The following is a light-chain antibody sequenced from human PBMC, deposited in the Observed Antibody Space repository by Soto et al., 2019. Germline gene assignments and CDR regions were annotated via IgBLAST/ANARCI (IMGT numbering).Light chain of an antibody. Sequence: EIVLTQSPGTLSLSPGERATLSCRASQSVSNNYLAWYQQTPGQAPRLLIYGASTRATGIPDRFSGSGSGTDFTLTISRLEPEDFAVYSCQQYGSSLLTFGGGTKVEIK. CDR1: QSVSNNY. CDR2: GAS. CDR3: QQYGSSLLT. V-gene: IGKV3-20*01. J-gene: IGKJ4*01.